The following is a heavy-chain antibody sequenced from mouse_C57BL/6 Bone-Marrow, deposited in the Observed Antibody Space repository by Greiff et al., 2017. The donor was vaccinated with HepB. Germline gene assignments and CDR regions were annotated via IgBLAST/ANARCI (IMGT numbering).Heavy chain of an antibody. CDR2: INPSTGGT. CDR3: ARSGLLDDFDY. V-gene: IGHV1-42*01. J-gene: IGHJ2*01. Sequence: VQLQQSGPELVKPGASVKISCKASGYSFTGYYMNWVKQSPEKSLEWIGEINPSTGGTTYNQKFKAKATLTVDKSSSTAYMQLKGLTSEDSAVYYSARSGLLDDFDYWGQGTTLTVSS. CDR1: GYSFTGYY. D-gene: IGHD2-3*01.